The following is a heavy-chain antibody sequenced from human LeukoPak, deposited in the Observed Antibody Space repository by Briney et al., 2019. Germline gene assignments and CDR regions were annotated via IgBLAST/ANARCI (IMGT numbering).Heavy chain of an antibody. CDR2: IRSSGSSI. D-gene: IGHD6-13*01. CDR3: ARASSWYGDWFDP. J-gene: IGHJ5*02. Sequence: PGGSLRLSCAASGFIFSTYTMKWVRQAPGKGLEWVSSIRSSGSSIYSADSVKGRFTISRDNAKNSLYLQMNSLRAEDTAVYYCARASSWYGDWFDPWGQGTLVTVSS. V-gene: IGHV3-21*04. CDR1: GFIFSTYT.